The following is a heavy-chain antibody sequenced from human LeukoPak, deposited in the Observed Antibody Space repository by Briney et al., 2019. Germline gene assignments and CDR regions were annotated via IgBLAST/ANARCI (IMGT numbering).Heavy chain of an antibody. Sequence: SETLSLTCTVSGGSISSSSYYWGWIRQPPGKGLEWIGSIYYSGSTYYNPSLKSRVTISVDTSKNQFSLKLSSVTAADTAVYYCAREEYYYDSSGFPRNWGQGTLVTVSS. J-gene: IGHJ4*02. V-gene: IGHV4-39*07. CDR2: IYYSGST. CDR1: GGSISSSSYY. CDR3: AREEYYYDSSGFPRN. D-gene: IGHD3-22*01.